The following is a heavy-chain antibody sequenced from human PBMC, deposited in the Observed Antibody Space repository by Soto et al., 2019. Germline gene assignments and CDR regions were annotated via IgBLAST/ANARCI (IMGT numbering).Heavy chain of an antibody. V-gene: IGHV4-61*01. J-gene: IGHJ4*02. Sequence: LSLTCNVSGGSMTTGSYFWSWIRQPPGKGLEWIGYVFRSGSVNYSPSFKSRVTISIDTSKNQFSLMLKSVTAADTAVYFCARARNRYFDYWGQGALVTVSS. CDR1: GGSMTTGSYF. D-gene: IGHD1-1*01. CDR2: VFRSGSV. CDR3: ARARNRYFDY.